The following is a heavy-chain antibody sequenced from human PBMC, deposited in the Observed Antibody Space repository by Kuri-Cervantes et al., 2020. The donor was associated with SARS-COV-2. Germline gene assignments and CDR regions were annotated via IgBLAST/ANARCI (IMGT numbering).Heavy chain of an antibody. V-gene: IGHV1-69*04. J-gene: IGHJ4*02. CDR3: AKGLQSRKYYDDSSGYYYGDYFDY. D-gene: IGHD3-22*01. Sequence: SVKVSCKASGGTFSSYALSWVRQAPGQGLEWMGRIIPILGIANYAQKSQGRVTITADKSTSTAYMELSSLRSEDTAVYYCAKGLQSRKYYDDSSGYYYGDYFDYWGQGTLVTVSS. CDR2: IIPILGIA. CDR1: GGTFSSYA.